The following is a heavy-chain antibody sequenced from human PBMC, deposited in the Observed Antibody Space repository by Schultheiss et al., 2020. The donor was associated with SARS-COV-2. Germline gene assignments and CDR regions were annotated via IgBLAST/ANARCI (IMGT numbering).Heavy chain of an antibody. CDR2: ISSSGSTI. V-gene: IGHV3-48*03. Sequence: GGSLRLSCAASGFTFSSYEMNWVRQAPGKGLEWVSYISSSGSTIYYADSVKGRFTISRDNAKNSLYLQMNSLRAEDTAVYYCAREGGSSSSGAFDIWGQGTMVTVSS. J-gene: IGHJ3*02. D-gene: IGHD6-6*01. CDR1: GFTFSSYE. CDR3: AREGGSSSSGAFDI.